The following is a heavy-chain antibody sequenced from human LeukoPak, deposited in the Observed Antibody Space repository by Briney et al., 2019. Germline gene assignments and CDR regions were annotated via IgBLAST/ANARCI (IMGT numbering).Heavy chain of an antibody. CDR3: ARVISEMATITPNFDY. CDR1: GFTFSSYW. D-gene: IGHD5-24*01. Sequence: PGGSLRLSCAASGFTFSSYWMSWVRQAPGKGLEWVANIKQDGSEEYYVDSVKGRFTISRDNAKNSLYLQMNSLRAEDTAVYYCARVISEMATITPNFDYWGQGTLVTVSS. J-gene: IGHJ4*02. CDR2: IKQDGSEE. V-gene: IGHV3-7*01.